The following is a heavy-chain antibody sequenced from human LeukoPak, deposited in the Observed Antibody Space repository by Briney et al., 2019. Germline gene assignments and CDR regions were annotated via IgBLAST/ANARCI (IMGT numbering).Heavy chain of an antibody. CDR1: GFTFTSYS. V-gene: IGHV3-48*01. D-gene: IGHD3-16*01. CDR2: ISDNSRTR. Sequence: PGGSLRLSCAASGFTFTSYSMNWVRQAPGKGLEWVSYISDNSRTRYYADPVKGRFTISRDNAKNSLCLQMDSLRVEDTAVYYCARDRAGGDAFDIWGQGTMVTVSS. CDR3: ARDRAGGDAFDI. J-gene: IGHJ3*02.